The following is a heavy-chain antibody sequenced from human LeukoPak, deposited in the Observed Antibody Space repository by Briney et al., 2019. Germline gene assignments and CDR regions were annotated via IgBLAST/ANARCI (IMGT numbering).Heavy chain of an antibody. CDR3: ARDGFGTGSN. CDR1: GLTFSNYW. CDR2: IKQDGSEK. Sequence: GGSLRLSCAASGLTFSNYWMDWVRQAPGKGLEWVANIKQDGSEKNYVDSVKGRFIISRDNAKNSLYPQMNTLRADDTAVYYCARDGFGTGSNWGQGTLVTVSS. J-gene: IGHJ4*02. V-gene: IGHV3-7*03. D-gene: IGHD3-16*01.